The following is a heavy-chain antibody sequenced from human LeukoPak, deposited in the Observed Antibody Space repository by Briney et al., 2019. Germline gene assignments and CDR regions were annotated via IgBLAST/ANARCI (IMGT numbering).Heavy chain of an antibody. CDR2: MYTSGST. CDR1: GGSISSGSYY. CDR3: ARDPHSNLGGYYMDV. J-gene: IGHJ6*03. Sequence: SETLSLTCTVSGGSISSGSYYWSWIRQPAGKGLEWIGRMYTSGSTNYNPSLKSRVTISVDTSKNQFSLKLSSVTAADTAVYYCARDPHSNLGGYYMDVWGKGTTVTVS. D-gene: IGHD4-11*01. V-gene: IGHV4-61*02.